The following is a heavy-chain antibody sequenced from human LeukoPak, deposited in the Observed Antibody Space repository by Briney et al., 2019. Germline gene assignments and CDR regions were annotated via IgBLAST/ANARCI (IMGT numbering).Heavy chain of an antibody. Sequence: GGSLTLSCAASGFTFSSYAMSWVRQPPGKGLEWVSAISGSGGSTYYADSVKGRFTISRDNSKNTLYLQMNSLRAEDTAVYYCAKDLRYYYGSGSYYYYGMDVWGQGTTVTVSS. CDR3: AKDLRYYYGSGSYYYYGMDV. CDR2: ISGSGGST. V-gene: IGHV3-23*01. D-gene: IGHD3-10*01. CDR1: GFTFSSYA. J-gene: IGHJ6*02.